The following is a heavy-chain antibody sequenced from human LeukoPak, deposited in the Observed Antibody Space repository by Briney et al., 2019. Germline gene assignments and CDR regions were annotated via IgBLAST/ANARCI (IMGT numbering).Heavy chain of an antibody. CDR3: ATIAGSSSY. D-gene: IGHD6-6*01. J-gene: IGHJ4*02. CDR2: IYHTGST. CDR1: GGSFSAYY. V-gene: IGHV4-59*08. Sequence: SETLSLTCTVSGGSFSAYYWTWFRQPPGKELEWIGYIYHTGSTNCNPSLKSRVTISVDTSNYQFSLKLSSVTAADTAVYYCATIAGSSSYWGQGTLVTVSS.